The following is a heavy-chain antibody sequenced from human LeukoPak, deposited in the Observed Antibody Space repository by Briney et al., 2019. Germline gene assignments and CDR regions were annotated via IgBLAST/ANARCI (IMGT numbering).Heavy chain of an antibody. CDR1: GYTFTSYD. CDR2: MNPNSGNT. D-gene: IGHD1-26*01. J-gene: IGHJ5*02. V-gene: IGHV1-8*03. Sequence: GASVKVSCKASGYTFTSYDIKWVRQATGQGLEWMGWMNPNSGNTGYAQKFQGRVTITRNTSISTAYMELSSLRSEDTAVYYCARGRVGATTGWFDPWGQGTLVTVSS. CDR3: ARGRVGATTGWFDP.